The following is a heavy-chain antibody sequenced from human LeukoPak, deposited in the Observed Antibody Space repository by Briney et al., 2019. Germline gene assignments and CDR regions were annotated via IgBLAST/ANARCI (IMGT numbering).Heavy chain of an antibody. Sequence: SESLSLTCTVSGGSISSGDYYWSWIRQPPGKGLEWIGYIYYSGSTYYNPSLKSRVTISVDTSKNQFSLKLSSVTAADTAVYYCASRYCSSTSCGNWFDPWGQGTLVTVSS. D-gene: IGHD2-2*01. CDR3: ASRYCSSTSCGNWFDP. CDR1: GGSISSGDYY. V-gene: IGHV4-30-4*01. J-gene: IGHJ5*02. CDR2: IYYSGST.